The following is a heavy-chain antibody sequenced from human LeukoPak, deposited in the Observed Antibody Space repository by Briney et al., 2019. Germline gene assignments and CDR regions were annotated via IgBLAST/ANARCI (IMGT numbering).Heavy chain of an antibody. CDR3: ARNDYYSAAY. V-gene: IGHV4-4*02. CDR1: GGSISDFW. CDR2: VHHTWGT. D-gene: IGHD3-22*01. Sequence: SETLSLTCVVSGGSISDFWWSWVRQPPGKGLEWIGEVHHTWGTNYNPSLKSRLTMSVDKSNNQFSLKLTSVTAADTAVYFCARNDYYSAAYWGQGTLVTVSS. J-gene: IGHJ4*02.